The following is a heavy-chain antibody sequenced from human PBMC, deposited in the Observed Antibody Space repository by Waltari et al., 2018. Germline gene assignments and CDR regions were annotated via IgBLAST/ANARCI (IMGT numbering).Heavy chain of an antibody. Sequence: QVHLQQWGAGLLRPSETLSLICAVYGGSFRGYYWGRTRHPPGKGLEWIGEINNSPNSNYNPSLRSRVHMSIDTSQNQFSLQLTSVTAADTGVYYCVRLEDCTGPGGNCYSGAPFAVDVWGQGTTVTVPS. CDR3: VRLEDCTGPGGNCYSGAPFAVDV. CDR2: INNSPNS. CDR1: GGSFRGYY. J-gene: IGHJ6*02. V-gene: IGHV4-34*01. D-gene: IGHD2-8*02.